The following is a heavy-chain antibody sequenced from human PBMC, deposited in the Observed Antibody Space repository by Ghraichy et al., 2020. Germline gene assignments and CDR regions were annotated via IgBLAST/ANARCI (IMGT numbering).Heavy chain of an antibody. CDR3: AKDIGYCSSTSCPSYYYAMDV. Sequence: LSLTCAASGFTFDDYAMHWVRQAPGKGLEWVSLISWDGGSTYYADSVKGRFTISRDNSKNSLYLQMNSLRAEDTALYYCAKDIGYCSSTSCPSYYYAMDVWGQGTTVTVSS. V-gene: IGHV3-43D*03. J-gene: IGHJ6*02. D-gene: IGHD2-2*01. CDR2: ISWDGGST. CDR1: GFTFDDYA.